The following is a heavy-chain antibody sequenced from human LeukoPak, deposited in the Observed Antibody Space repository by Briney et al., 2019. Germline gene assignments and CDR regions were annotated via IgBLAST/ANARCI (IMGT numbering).Heavy chain of an antibody. V-gene: IGHV3-30-3*01. Sequence: PGRSLRLSCAASGFTFSSYAMHWVRQAPGKGLEWVAVISYDGSNKYYADSVKGRFTISRDNSKNTLYLQMNSPRAEDTAVYYCASGPDIVATIPLDYWGQGTLVTVSS. J-gene: IGHJ4*02. CDR1: GFTFSSYA. D-gene: IGHD5-12*01. CDR3: ASGPDIVATIPLDY. CDR2: ISYDGSNK.